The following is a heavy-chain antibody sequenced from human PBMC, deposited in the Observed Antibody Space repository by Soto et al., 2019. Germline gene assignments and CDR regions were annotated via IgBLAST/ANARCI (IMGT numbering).Heavy chain of an antibody. CDR2: IVSGSDYT. CDR1: GFTFSDYY. CDR3: ARLRASSWYLGGYLDY. J-gene: IGHJ4*02. Sequence: QVQLVESGGGLVKPGGSLRLSCAASGFTFSDYYMTWIRQAPGKGLEWVSYIVSGSDYTNYADPVKGRFTTSRDNDKNSLYLEMNRLRVEDTAVYYWARLRASSWYLGGYLDYWGQGTLVTVSS. V-gene: IGHV3-11*06. D-gene: IGHD6-13*01.